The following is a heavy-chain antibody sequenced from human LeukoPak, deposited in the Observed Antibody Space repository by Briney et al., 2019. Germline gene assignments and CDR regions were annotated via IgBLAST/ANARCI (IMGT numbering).Heavy chain of an antibody. D-gene: IGHD2-2*01. V-gene: IGHV3-7*01. CDR1: GFTFSGFW. Sequence: PGGSLRLSCSASGFTFSGFWMNWVRQAPGKGPEWVAKIKQDGSEIYYVDSVRGRFTISRDNAKNSLYLQMNSLRGEDTAVYFCARGSKGFIVVPAAPTYYYYFMDVWGKGTTVTVSS. CDR2: IKQDGSEI. CDR3: ARGSKGFIVVPAAPTYYYYFMDV. J-gene: IGHJ6*03.